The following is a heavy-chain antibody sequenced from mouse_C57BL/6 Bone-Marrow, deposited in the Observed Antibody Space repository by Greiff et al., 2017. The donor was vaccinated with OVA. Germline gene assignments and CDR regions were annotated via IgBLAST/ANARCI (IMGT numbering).Heavy chain of an antibody. CDR2: INPSTGGT. CDR1: GYSFTGYY. D-gene: IGHD2-2*01. CDR3: AMAYGYERGAWFAY. V-gene: IGHV1-43*01. J-gene: IGHJ3*01. Sequence: EVQLVESGPVLVKPGASVKISCKASGYSFTGYYMHWVKQSSEKSLEWIGEINPSTGGTSYNQKFKGKATLTVDKSSSTAYMQLKSLTSEDSAVYYCAMAYGYERGAWFAYWGQGTLVTVSA.